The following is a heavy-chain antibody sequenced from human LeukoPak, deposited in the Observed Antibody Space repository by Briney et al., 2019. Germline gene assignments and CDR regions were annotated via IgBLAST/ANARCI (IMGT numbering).Heavy chain of an antibody. J-gene: IGHJ6*02. CDR1: GFTFSSYW. V-gene: IGHV3-7*01. D-gene: IGHD3-10*01. CDR2: IKQDGSEK. CDR3: ARALVRRVIISYYYGMDV. Sequence: GGSLRLSCAASGFTFSSYWMSWVRQAPGKGLEWVANIKQDGSEKYYVDSVKGRFTISRDNAKNSLYLQMNSLRAEDTAVYYCARALVRRVIISYYYGMDVWGQGTTVTVSS.